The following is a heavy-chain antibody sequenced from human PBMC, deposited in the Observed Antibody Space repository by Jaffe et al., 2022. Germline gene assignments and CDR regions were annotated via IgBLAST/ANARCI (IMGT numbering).Heavy chain of an antibody. J-gene: IGHJ4*02. CDR2: ISYDGSNK. Sequence: QVQLVESGGGVVQPGRSLRLSCAASGFTFSSYGMHWVRQAPGKGLEWVAVISYDGSNKYYADSVKGRFTISRDNSKNTLYLQMNSLRAEDTAVYYCATVRIAAAAPMNYFDYWGQGTLVTVSS. CDR1: GFTFSSYG. CDR3: ATVRIAAAAPMNYFDY. D-gene: IGHD6-13*01. V-gene: IGHV3-30*03.